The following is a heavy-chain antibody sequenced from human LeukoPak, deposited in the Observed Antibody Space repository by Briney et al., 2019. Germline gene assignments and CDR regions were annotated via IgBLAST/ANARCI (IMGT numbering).Heavy chain of an antibody. D-gene: IGHD6-19*01. CDR2: ISYDGSNK. V-gene: IGHV3-30*04. CDR3: ARGASVVAGSDNAFDI. Sequence: GESLKISCAASGFTFSSYAMHWVRQAPGKGLEWVAVISYDGSNKYYADSVKGRFTISRDNSKNTLYLQMNSLRAEDTAVYYCARGASVVAGSDNAFDIWGQGTMVTVSS. CDR1: GFTFSSYA. J-gene: IGHJ3*02.